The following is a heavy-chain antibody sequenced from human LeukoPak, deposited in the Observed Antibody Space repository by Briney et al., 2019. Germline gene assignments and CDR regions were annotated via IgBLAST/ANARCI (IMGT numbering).Heavy chain of an antibody. Sequence: PGGSLRLSCAASGFTFSSYGMHWVRQAPGKGLEWVAVISYDGSNKYYADSVKGRFTISRDNSKNTLYLQMNSLRAEDTAVYYCALYSSSSLPFDYWGQGTLVTVSS. D-gene: IGHD6-6*01. V-gene: IGHV3-30*03. J-gene: IGHJ4*02. CDR2: ISYDGSNK. CDR3: ALYSSSSLPFDY. CDR1: GFTFSSYG.